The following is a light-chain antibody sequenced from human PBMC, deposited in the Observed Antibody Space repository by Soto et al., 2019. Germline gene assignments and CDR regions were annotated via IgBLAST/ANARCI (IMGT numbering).Light chain of an antibody. Sequence: VMTQTPLYLSVAPGQPASISCNFSQSLLHITGETFLFSYLQKTGDSPQLLLYEVSTRVSGVPDRCSGSGSGTDFTLEISRVETDDVGIYYCMQSTQLPPTFGQGTRLEIK. CDR2: EVS. CDR1: QSLLHITGETF. J-gene: IGKJ5*01. V-gene: IGKV2D-29*02. CDR3: MQSTQLPPT.